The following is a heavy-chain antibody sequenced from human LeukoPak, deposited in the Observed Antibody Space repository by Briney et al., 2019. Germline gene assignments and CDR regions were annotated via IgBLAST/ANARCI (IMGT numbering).Heavy chain of an antibody. V-gene: IGHV3-48*01. CDR1: GFTFSSYS. CDR3: ARVSRYDSSYYHPYYFDY. D-gene: IGHD3-22*01. J-gene: IGHJ4*02. CDR2: ISSSSSTI. Sequence: GGSLRLSCAASGFTFSSYSMNWVRQAPGKGLEWVSYISSSSSTIYYADSVKGRFTISRDNAKNSLYLQMNSLRAEDTAVYYCARVSRYDSSYYHPYYFDYWGLGTLVTVSS.